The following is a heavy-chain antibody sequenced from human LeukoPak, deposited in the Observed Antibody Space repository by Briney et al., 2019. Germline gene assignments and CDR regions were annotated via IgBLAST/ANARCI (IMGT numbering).Heavy chain of an antibody. D-gene: IGHD5-24*01. CDR2: IYHSGST. CDR3: ARGLFDMNTIRSFPFYL. CDR1: GGSFSGYY. V-gene: IGHV4-34*01. Sequence: SETLSLTCAVYGGSFSGYYWSWIRQPPEMGLEWIGQIYHSGSTKYNGSLKSRVTISVDTSKNQFSLKLNSVTAADTAVYYCARGLFDMNTIRSFPFYLWGQGTLVTGSS. J-gene: IGHJ5*02.